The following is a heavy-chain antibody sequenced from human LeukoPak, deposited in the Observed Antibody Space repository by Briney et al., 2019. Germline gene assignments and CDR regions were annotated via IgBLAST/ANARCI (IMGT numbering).Heavy chain of an antibody. CDR2: IYYSGST. CDR3: ARGHSIEPYYYYYYMDV. J-gene: IGHJ6*03. D-gene: IGHD4-11*01. CDR1: GASISSTTYY. V-gene: IGHV4-39*01. Sequence: PSETLSLTCTVSGASISSTTYYWGWIRQPPRKGLEWIASIYYSGSTYYNPSLKSRVTISVDTSKNQFSLKLSSVTAADTAVYYCARGHSIEPYYYYYYMDVWGKGTTVTVSS.